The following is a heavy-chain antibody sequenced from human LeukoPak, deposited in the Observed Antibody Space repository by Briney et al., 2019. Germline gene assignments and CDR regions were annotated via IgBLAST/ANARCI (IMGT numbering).Heavy chain of an antibody. Sequence: GGSLRLSCTASGFIVSDNCMSWVRQAPGKGLEWVSLIYSGGSTYYADSVKGRFTISRDNSKNTLYLQMNSLRAEDTAVYYCARVSAGTRERYYYYYMDVWGKGTTVTVSS. V-gene: IGHV3-53*01. CDR2: IYSGGST. CDR1: GFIVSDNC. D-gene: IGHD6-13*01. J-gene: IGHJ6*03. CDR3: ARVSAGTRERYYYYYMDV.